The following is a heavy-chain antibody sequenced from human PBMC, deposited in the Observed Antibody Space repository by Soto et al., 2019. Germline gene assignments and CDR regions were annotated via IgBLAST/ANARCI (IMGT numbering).Heavy chain of an antibody. CDR1: GFSLTTSGVG. V-gene: IGHV2-5*02. J-gene: IGHJ4*02. Sequence: QITLNESGPTVVRPTETLTLTCRFSGFSLTTSGVGVGWIRQSPGKAPEWLALIYWDDDKRYSASLKSRLTITKDTSQNQVDLTVSDLDPTDTATYYCAHRVLRTVFGLVTTTAIYFDFWGQGTPVAVSS. CDR3: AHRVLRTVFGLVTTTAIYFDF. CDR2: IYWDDDK. D-gene: IGHD3-3*01.